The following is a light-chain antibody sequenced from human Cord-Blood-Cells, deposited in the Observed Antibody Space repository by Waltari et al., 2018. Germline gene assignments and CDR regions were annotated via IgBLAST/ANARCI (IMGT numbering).Light chain of an antibody. CDR3: QSYDSSNWV. Sequence: NFMLTQPHSVSEPPGKTVTISCTRSSGSIASNYLQWYQQRPGSAPTTVIYEDNQRPSGVPDRFSGSIDSSSNSASLTIAGLKTEDEADYYCQSYDSSNWVFGGGTKLTVL. J-gene: IGLJ3*02. V-gene: IGLV6-57*03. CDR1: SGSIASNY. CDR2: EDN.